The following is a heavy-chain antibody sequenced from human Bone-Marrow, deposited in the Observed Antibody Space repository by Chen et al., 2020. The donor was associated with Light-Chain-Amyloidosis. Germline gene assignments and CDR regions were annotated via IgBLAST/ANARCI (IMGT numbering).Heavy chain of an antibody. CDR3: ARQRDGYNFDY. Sequence: VQLEQSGPEVKKPGESLKISCKGSGYTFPNYWIGWVRQMPGKGLEWMGVIYPDDSDARYSPSFEGQVTISADKSITTAYLQWRSLKASDTAMYYCARQRDGYNFDYWGQGTLVTVSS. D-gene: IGHD5-12*01. CDR2: IYPDDSDA. V-gene: IGHV5-51*01. J-gene: IGHJ4*02. CDR1: GYTFPNYW.